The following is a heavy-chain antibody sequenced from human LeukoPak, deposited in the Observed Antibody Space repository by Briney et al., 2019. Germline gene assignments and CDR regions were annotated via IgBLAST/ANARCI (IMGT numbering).Heavy chain of an antibody. CDR1: GYTFTGYC. CDR2: INPNSGGT. D-gene: IGHD2-21*02. Sequence: ASVKVSCKASGYTFTGYCMHWVRQAPGQGLEWMGWINPNSGGTNYAQKFQGRVTMTRDTSISTAYMELSRLGSDYTAVYYCANTFCGGDCYSAFDSWGQGTLVTVSA. CDR3: ANTFCGGDCYSAFDS. V-gene: IGHV1-2*02. J-gene: IGHJ4*02.